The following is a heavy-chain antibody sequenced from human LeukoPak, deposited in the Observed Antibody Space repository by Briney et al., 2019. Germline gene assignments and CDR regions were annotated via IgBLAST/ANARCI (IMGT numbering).Heavy chain of an antibody. Sequence: GGSLRLSGAASGFTFSSYWMSWVRQAPGKGLEWVSIAFSDGRTFYADSVKGRFTISRDSSKNTVFLQMNSLRAEDTAVYYCARGDFDYWGQGTLVTVSS. J-gene: IGHJ4*02. V-gene: IGHV3-53*01. CDR3: ARGDFDY. CDR1: GFTFSSYW. CDR2: AFSDGRT.